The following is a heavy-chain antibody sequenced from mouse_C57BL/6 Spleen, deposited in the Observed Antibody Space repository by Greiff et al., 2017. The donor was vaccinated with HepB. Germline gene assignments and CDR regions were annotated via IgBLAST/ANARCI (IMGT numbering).Heavy chain of an antibody. CDR2: IYPSDSET. CDR3: ARRYSNYVPFDY. D-gene: IGHD2-5*01. V-gene: IGHV1-61*01. CDR1: GYTFTSYW. Sequence: QVQLQQSGAELVRPGSSVKLSCKASGYTFTSYWMDWVKQRPGQGLEWIGNIYPSDSETHYNQKFKDKATLTVDKSSSTAYMQLSSLTSEDSAVYYCARRYSNYVPFDYWGQGTTLTVSS. J-gene: IGHJ2*01.